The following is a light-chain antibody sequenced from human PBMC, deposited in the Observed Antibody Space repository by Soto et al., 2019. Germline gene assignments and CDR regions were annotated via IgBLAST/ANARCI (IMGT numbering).Light chain of an antibody. V-gene: IGKV3-15*01. CDR1: QSVSRF. Sequence: TQSPVTLSVSPGDRASLSCRASQSVSRFLAWYQQTPGQPPRLLIYAASSRVLGVPARFTGSGSGTDFTLTISAVQSEDAAIYYCQQYDHWPPYSCGQGTRLEI. J-gene: IGKJ2*01. CDR3: QQYDHWPPYS. CDR2: AAS.